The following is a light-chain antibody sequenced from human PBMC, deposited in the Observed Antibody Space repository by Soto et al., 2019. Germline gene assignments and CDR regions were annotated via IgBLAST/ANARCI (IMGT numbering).Light chain of an antibody. J-gene: IGLJ1*01. CDR1: SSDIGNYNY. V-gene: IGLV2-8*01. CDR3: TSYAGSNYV. CDR2: EVS. Sequence: QSVLTQPPSASGSPGQTVTISCTGTSSDIGNYNYVSWYQQEPGKPPKLIIFEVSERPSGVPDRFSGSKSGNTASLTVSGLQDEDEADYYCTSYAGSNYVFGTGTKVTVL.